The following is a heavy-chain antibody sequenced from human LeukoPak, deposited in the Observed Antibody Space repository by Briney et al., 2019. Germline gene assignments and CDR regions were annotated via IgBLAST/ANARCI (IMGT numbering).Heavy chain of an antibody. J-gene: IGHJ3*02. Sequence: ASVKVSCKASGYTFTSYYMHWVRQAPGQGLEWMGIINPSGGSTSYAQKFQGRVTMTRDTSTSTVYMELGSLRSEDTAVYYCARVRGDTAMVDDAFDIWGQGTMVTVSS. CDR2: INPSGGST. D-gene: IGHD5-18*01. CDR1: GYTFTSYY. V-gene: IGHV1-46*01. CDR3: ARVRGDTAMVDDAFDI.